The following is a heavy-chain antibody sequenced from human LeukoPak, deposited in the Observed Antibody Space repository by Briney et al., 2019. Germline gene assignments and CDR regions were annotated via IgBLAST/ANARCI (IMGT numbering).Heavy chain of an antibody. J-gene: IGHJ4*02. Sequence: SVKVSCKASGGTFSSYAISWVRQAPGQGLEWMGRIIPILGIANYAQKFQGRVTITADKSTSTAYMELSSLRSEDTAVYYCARVDTAMIIDYWGQGTLVTVSS. D-gene: IGHD5-18*01. V-gene: IGHV1-69*04. CDR2: IIPILGIA. CDR3: ARVDTAMIIDY. CDR1: GGTFSSYA.